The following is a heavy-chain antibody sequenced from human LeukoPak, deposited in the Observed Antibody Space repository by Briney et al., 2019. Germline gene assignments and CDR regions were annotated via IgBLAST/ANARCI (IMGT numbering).Heavy chain of an antibody. V-gene: IGHV1-8*01. CDR3: ARGGVVLRYFDWLSTGGGYYYYYYMDV. J-gene: IGHJ6*03. CDR1: GYTFTSYD. Sequence: ASVKVSCKASGYTFTSYDINWVRQATGQGLEWMGWMNPNSGNTGYAQKFQGRVTMTRNTSISTAYMELSSLRSEDTAVYYCARGGVVLRYFDWLSTGGGYYYYYYMDVWGKGTTVTISS. D-gene: IGHD3-9*01. CDR2: MNPNSGNT.